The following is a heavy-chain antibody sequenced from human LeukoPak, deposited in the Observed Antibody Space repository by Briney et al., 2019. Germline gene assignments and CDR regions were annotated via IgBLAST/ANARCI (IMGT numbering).Heavy chain of an antibody. J-gene: IGHJ5*02. CDR3: ARHPRYSTSSSWFDP. CDR2: IYPGDSDT. V-gene: IGHV5-51*01. Sequence: GESLKISCKGSGFSFTSNWIGWVRQMPGKGLEWMGAIYPGDSDTRYSPSLQGQVTISADKSISTAYLQWNSLKASDSAIYYCARHPRYSTSSSWFDPWGQGTLVTVSA. CDR1: GFSFTSNW. D-gene: IGHD6-13*01.